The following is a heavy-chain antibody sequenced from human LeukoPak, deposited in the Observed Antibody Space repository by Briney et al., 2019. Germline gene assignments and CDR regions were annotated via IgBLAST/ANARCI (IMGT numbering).Heavy chain of an antibody. Sequence: SETLSLTCAVYGGSFSGYYWSWIRQPPGKGLEWIGEINHSGSTNYNPSLKSRVTISVDTSKNQFSLKLSSVTAADTAVYYCARRGVDIVVVPAASVLYYFDYWGQRTLVTVSS. V-gene: IGHV4-34*01. CDR1: GGSFSGYY. D-gene: IGHD2-2*01. J-gene: IGHJ4*02. CDR2: INHSGST. CDR3: ARRGVDIVVVPAASVLYYFDY.